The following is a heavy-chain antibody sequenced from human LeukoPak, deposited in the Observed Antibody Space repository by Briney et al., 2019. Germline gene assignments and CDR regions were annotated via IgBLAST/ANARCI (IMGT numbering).Heavy chain of an antibody. CDR3: ARSPDSSSGYFPDY. CDR2: IIPIFGTA. J-gene: IGHJ4*02. D-gene: IGHD3-22*01. CDR1: GGTFSSYG. Sequence: GASVKVSCKASGGTFSSYGIIWVRQAPGQGLEWMGGIIPIFGTANYAQKFQGRVTITADESTSTAYMELSSLRSEDTAVYYCARSPDSSSGYFPDYWGQGTLVTVSS. V-gene: IGHV1-69*13.